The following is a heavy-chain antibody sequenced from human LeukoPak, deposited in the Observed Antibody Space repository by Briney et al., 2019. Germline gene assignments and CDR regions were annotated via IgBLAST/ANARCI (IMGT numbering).Heavy chain of an antibody. CDR1: GFTFSSYW. J-gene: IGHJ3*02. V-gene: IGHV3-20*01. D-gene: IGHD1-26*01. CDR3: ARDREWEPPNAFDI. Sequence: PGGSLRLSCAASGFTFSSYWMSWVRQAPGKGLEWVCGINWNSGSTGYADSEKGRFTISRDKAKNSLYLQMNSQRAEDTALYDCARDREWEPPNAFDIWGQGTMVTVSS. CDR2: INWNSGST.